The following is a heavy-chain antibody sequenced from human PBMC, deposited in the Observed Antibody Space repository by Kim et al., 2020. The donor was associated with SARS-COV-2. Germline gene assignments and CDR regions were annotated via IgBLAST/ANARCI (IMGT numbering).Heavy chain of an antibody. CDR1: EFTFSNYG. Sequence: GGSLRLSCAASEFTFSNYGMHWVRQAPGKGLEWVAVIWYDGSKKYNADSVKGRFTISRDNPKNTLYLQMNSLRAEDTAVYYCARDEEYYYDSSGGFDLWGRGTLVTVSP. CDR3: ARDEEYYYDSSGGFDL. CDR2: IWYDGSKK. J-gene: IGHJ2*01. D-gene: IGHD3-22*01. V-gene: IGHV3-33*01.